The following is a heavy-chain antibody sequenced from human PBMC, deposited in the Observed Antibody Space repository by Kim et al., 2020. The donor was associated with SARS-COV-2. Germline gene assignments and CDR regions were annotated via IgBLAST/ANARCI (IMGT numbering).Heavy chain of an antibody. CDR1: GFTFSSFG. V-gene: IGHV3-33*01. CDR3: ARDGIVGATGIDY. CDR2: IWYDGSNK. D-gene: IGHD1-26*01. J-gene: IGHJ4*02. Sequence: GGSLRLSCAASGFTFSSFGMHWVRQAPGKGLEWVAVIWYDGSNKYYADSVKGRFTISRDNSKNTLYLQMNSLRAEDTAVYYCARDGIVGATGIDYWGQGTLVTVSS.